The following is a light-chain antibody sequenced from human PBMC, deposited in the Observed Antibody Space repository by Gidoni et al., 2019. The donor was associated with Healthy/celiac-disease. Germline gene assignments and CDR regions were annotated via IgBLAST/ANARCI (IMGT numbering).Light chain of an antibody. J-gene: IGKJ2*04. CDR3: QQSYSTPCS. V-gene: IGKV1-39*01. CDR1: QSISSY. Sequence: DIQITQSPSSLSASVGDRVTITCRASQSISSYLNWFQQKPGKAPKLLIYAASSLQSGVPSRFSGSGSGTDFTLTISSLQPEDFATYYCQQSYSTPCSFXXXTKLEIK. CDR2: AAS.